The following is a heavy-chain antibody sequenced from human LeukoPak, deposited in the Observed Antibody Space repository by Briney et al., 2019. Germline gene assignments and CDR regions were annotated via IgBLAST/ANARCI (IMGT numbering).Heavy chain of an antibody. D-gene: IGHD5-18*01. CDR1: GFTLGSHD. J-gene: IGHJ4*02. Sequence: GGSLRLSCTASGFTLGSHDMHWVRQTTGEGLEWVAAISCGFPTFYVAFVRGRFTVSIDDAKNSLYLQMNSLRAGDTALYYCVRQARGYHYTYPDYWGQGTLVTVSS. V-gene: IGHV3-13*01. CDR3: VRQARGYHYTYPDY. CDR2: ISCGFPT.